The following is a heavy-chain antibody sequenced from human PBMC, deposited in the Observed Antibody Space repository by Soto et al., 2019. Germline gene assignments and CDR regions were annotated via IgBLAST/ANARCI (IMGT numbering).Heavy chain of an antibody. V-gene: IGHV1-18*01. CDR1: GYTFTSYG. D-gene: IGHD1-1*01. Sequence: GASVKVSCKASGYTFTSYGISWVRQAPGQGLEWMGWVSAYNGNTNYAQKFQGRVTITADESTTTAYMELSSLTSEDTAVYYCATGSFTSTGGRIGYHYNAMDVWGQGTTVTVSS. J-gene: IGHJ6*02. CDR3: ATGSFTSTGGRIGYHYNAMDV. CDR2: VSAYNGNT.